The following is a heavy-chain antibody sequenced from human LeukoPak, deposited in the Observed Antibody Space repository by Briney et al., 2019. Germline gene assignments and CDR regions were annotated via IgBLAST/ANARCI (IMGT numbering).Heavy chain of an antibody. CDR2: VYTSGTT. Sequence: PSETLSLTCTVSGGSISGYFWTWIRQPAGKELEWIGRVYTSGTTYYNPSLKSRVTISVDTSKNQFSLKLSSVTAADTAVYYCASDLAARVPPRIVYYMDVWGKGTTVTVSS. D-gene: IGHD6-6*01. J-gene: IGHJ6*03. CDR3: ASDLAARVPPRIVYYMDV. V-gene: IGHV4-4*07. CDR1: GGSISGYF.